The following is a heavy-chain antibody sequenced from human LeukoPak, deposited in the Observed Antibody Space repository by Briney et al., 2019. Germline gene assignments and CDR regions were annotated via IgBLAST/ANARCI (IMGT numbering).Heavy chain of an antibody. V-gene: IGHV4-39*01. CDR1: GDSISSSDFY. J-gene: IGHJ5*02. CDR3: ARRRKDLNWFDP. Sequence: SETLSLTCTVSGDSISSSDFYWGWIRRPPGKGLEWIALIDYSGRTFYNPSLESRVTISVDMSKNQFSLRLNSVTAADTAVYYCARRRKDLNWFDPWGQGTLVTVSS. CDR2: IDYSGRT.